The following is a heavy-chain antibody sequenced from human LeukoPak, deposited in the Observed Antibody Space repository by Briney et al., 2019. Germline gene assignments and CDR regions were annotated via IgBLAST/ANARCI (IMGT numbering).Heavy chain of an antibody. Sequence: ASVTVSCKTSGYIFIDYYLHWVRQAPGQGLEWMGWINPNNGGTHYAQKFQGRVTVTRDTSIRTAYMELSGLRSDDTALYYCARDNKTAVSAFDPWSQGTLVTVSS. J-gene: IGHJ5*02. D-gene: IGHD2-2*01. CDR2: INPNNGGT. CDR1: GYIFIDYY. V-gene: IGHV1-2*02. CDR3: ARDNKTAVSAFDP.